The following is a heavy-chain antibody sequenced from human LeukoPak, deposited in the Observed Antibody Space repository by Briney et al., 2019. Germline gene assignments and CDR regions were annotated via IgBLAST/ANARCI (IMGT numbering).Heavy chain of an antibody. CDR3: AREDSSSWGYYFDY. D-gene: IGHD6-13*01. CDR1: GFTFDDYG. Sequence: PGGSLRLSCAASGFTFDDYGMSWVRQAPGKGLEWVSGINWNGGGTGYADSVKGRFTISRDNAKNSLYLRMNSLRAEDTALYYCAREDSSSWGYYFDYWGQGTLVTVSS. CDR2: INWNGGGT. J-gene: IGHJ4*02. V-gene: IGHV3-20*04.